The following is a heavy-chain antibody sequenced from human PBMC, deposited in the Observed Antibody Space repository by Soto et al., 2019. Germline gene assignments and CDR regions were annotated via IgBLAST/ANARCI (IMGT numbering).Heavy chain of an antibody. CDR2: IYPGDSDT. V-gene: IGHV5-51*01. CDR1: GYSFTSYW. Sequence: GESLKISCKGSGYSFTSYWIGWVRQMPGKGLEWMGIIYPGDSDTRYSPSFQGQVTISADKSISTAYLQCSSLKASDTAMYYRARFRYCSGGSCYSQQYGMDVWGQGTTVAVSS. CDR3: ARFRYCSGGSCYSQQYGMDV. J-gene: IGHJ6*02. D-gene: IGHD2-15*01.